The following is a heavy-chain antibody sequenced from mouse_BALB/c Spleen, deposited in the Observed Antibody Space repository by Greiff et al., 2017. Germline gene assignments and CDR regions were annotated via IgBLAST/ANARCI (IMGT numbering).Heavy chain of an antibody. CDR2: IYPGNSDT. V-gene: IGHV1-5*01. CDR3: TRSPRLPYYAMDD. Sequence: EVQLPQSGTVLARPGASVKMSCKASGYTFTSYWMPWVQQRPGQGLEWIGAIYPGNSDTSYNQKFKGKAKLTAVTSTSTAYMELSSLTNEDSAVYYCTRSPRLPYYAMDDWGQGTSVTVSS. J-gene: IGHJ4*01. CDR1: GYTFTSYW.